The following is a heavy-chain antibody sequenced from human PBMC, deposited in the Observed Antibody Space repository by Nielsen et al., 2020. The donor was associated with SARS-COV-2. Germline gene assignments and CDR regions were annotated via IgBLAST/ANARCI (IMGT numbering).Heavy chain of an antibody. Sequence: GGSLRLSCAASGFTFSSYSMNWVRQAPGKGLEWVSYISSVSATHYADSVKGRFTISRDNAKNSLYLQMNSLRAEDTALYYCASLPRGSGYDYGMDVWGQGTTVTVSS. V-gene: IGHV3-48*04. D-gene: IGHD2-15*01. CDR2: ISSVSAT. CDR3: ASLPRGSGYDYGMDV. CDR1: GFTFSSYS. J-gene: IGHJ6*02.